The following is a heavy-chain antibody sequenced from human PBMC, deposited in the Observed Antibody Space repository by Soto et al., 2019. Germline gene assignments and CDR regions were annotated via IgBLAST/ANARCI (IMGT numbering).Heavy chain of an antibody. Sequence: QVQLVESGGGLVKPGGSLRLSCAASGFTFSDYYMSWIRQAPGKGLEWVSYISSSGSTIYYAVSVKGRITIPRDNAKNSLDLQMNSLRAEDTAVYYCARVQVGYWYFDLWGRGTLVTVSS. CDR2: ISSSGSTI. J-gene: IGHJ2*01. CDR1: GFTFSDYY. V-gene: IGHV3-11*01. CDR3: ARVQVGYWYFDL.